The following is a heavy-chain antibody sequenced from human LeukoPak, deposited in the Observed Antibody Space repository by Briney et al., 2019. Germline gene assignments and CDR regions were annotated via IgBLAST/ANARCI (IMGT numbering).Heavy chain of an antibody. CDR1: GFTLSSVW. V-gene: IGHV3-15*01. CDR3: TTGPDPTFDY. J-gene: IGHJ4*02. CDR2: IKSKAAGGTT. Sequence: GGSLRLSCAASGFTLSSVWVSWVRQAPGKGLEWVGRIKSKAAGGTTDYAAPVKGRFTISRDDSKNTLYLQMNSLKTEDTAIYYCTTGPDPTFDYWGRGTLVTVSS.